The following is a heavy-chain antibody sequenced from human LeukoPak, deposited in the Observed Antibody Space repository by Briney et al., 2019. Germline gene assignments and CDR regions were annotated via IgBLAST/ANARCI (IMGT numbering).Heavy chain of an antibody. CDR2: IYWDDDK. Sequence: SGPTLVNPTQPLTLTCTFSGFSLSTSGVGVGWIRQPPGKALEWLALIYWDDDKRYNPSLKSRLTITKDTSKNQVVLTMTNMDPVDTATYYCAHSGNYYGSGSSSMDVWGKGTTVTVSS. D-gene: IGHD3-10*01. J-gene: IGHJ6*04. CDR3: AHSGNYYGSGSSSMDV. V-gene: IGHV2-5*02. CDR1: GFSLSTSGVG.